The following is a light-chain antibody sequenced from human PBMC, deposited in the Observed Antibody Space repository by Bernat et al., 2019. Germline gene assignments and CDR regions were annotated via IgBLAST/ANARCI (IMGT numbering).Light chain of an antibody. CDR2: KAS. CDR3: QQYDSYWT. V-gene: IGKV1-5*03. Sequence: DIQMTQSPSTLSASVGDRVTITCRASKSISSWLAWYQQKPGKAPKHLIQKASTLESGVPSRFSGSGSGTEFTLTISSLQPDDFATYYCQQYDSYWTFGQGTKVEIK. J-gene: IGKJ1*01. CDR1: KSISSW.